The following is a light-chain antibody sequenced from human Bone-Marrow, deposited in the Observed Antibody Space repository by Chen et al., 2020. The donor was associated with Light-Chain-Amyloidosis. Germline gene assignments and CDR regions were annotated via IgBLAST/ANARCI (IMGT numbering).Light chain of an antibody. CDR2: RDT. CDR3: QSADSSGTYEVI. Sequence: SPELPQPPSVSVSPGQPARITCAGDDLPTKYAYWYQQKPGQAPVLVIHRDTERPSGISERFSGSSSGTTATLTISGVQAEDEADYHCQSADSSGTYEVIFGGGTKLTVL. CDR1: DLPTKY. J-gene: IGLJ2*01. V-gene: IGLV3-25*03.